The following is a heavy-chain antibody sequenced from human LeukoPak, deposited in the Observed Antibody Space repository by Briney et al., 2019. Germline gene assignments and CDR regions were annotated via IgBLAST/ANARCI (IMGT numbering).Heavy chain of an antibody. Sequence: PGGSLRLSCAASGIIITSYWMSWVRQTPGKGLEWVSTIAGSGATTYYADSVKGRFTISRDNSKNTLYLQMNSLRAEDTAVYYCAKYIVGNSDSYWGQGTLVTVSS. CDR2: IAGSGATT. D-gene: IGHD1-26*01. CDR1: GIIITSYW. CDR3: AKYIVGNSDSY. V-gene: IGHV3-23*01. J-gene: IGHJ4*02.